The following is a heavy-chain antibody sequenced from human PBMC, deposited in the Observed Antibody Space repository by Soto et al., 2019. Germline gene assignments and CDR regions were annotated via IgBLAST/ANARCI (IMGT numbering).Heavy chain of an antibody. CDR2: INPSGGST. J-gene: IGHJ4*02. CDR1: GYTFTSYY. D-gene: IGHD2-15*01. V-gene: IGHV1-46*01. Sequence: ASVKVSCKASGYTFTSYYMHWVRQAPGQGLEWMGIINPSGGSTSYAQKFQGRVTMTRDTSTSTVYMELSSLRSEDTAVYYCARENPMDIVVVAAATGYFDYWGQGTLVTVSS. CDR3: ARENPMDIVVVAAATGYFDY.